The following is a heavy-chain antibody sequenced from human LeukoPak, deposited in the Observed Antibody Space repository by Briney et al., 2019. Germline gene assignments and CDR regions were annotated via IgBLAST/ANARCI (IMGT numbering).Heavy chain of an antibody. CDR2: ISSSSSYI. D-gene: IGHD6-19*01. V-gene: IGHV3-21*01. J-gene: IGHJ4*02. Sequence: ETLSLTCAVYGGSFSGYYWSWVRQAPGKGLEWVSSISSSSSYIYYADSVKGRFTISRDNAKNSLYLQMNSLRAEDTAVYYCARDRTSSGWYYFDYWGQGTLVTVSS. CDR1: GGSFSGYY. CDR3: ARDRTSSGWYYFDY.